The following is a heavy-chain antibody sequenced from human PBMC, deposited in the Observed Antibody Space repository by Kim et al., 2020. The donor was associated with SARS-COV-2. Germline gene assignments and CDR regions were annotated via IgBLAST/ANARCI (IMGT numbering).Heavy chain of an antibody. V-gene: IGHV7-4-1*02. J-gene: IGHJ6*02. Sequence: ASVKVSCRASGFTLTHYGFNWVRKAPGRGLEWVGWINANDGNPSYPHDVSGRFALSLDTSLRTAFLQINSLTTEDTALYYCARFVVVGPRPDHYFAMDVWGQGTALTVSS. CDR3: ARFVVVGPRPDHYFAMDV. D-gene: IGHD2-2*01. CDR1: GFTLTHYG. CDR2: INANDGNP.